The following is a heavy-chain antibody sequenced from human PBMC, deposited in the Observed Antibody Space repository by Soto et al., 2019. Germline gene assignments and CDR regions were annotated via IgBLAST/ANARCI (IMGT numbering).Heavy chain of an antibody. CDR3: AAGLLCYCSGCSRYSDS. D-gene: IGHD2-15*01. CDR2: ISGDNGNT. J-gene: IGHJ4*02. CDR1: AYTFTNYA. Sequence: QVQLVQSGAEVKKPGASVRVSCQTSAYTFTNYAVSWVRQAPGQGLEWMGWISGDNGNTIYAQKFQGRVTMTTDTSTRKADMELRSLRSDDTAVYYCAAGLLCYCSGCSRYSDSWGQRTRVTASS. V-gene: IGHV1-18*01.